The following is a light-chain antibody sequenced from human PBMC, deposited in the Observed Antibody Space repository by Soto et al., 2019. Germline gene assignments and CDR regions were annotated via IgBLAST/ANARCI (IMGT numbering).Light chain of an antibody. V-gene: IGLV2-14*01. Sequence: QSALTQPASVSGSPGQSITISCTGTSSDVGGYNYVSWYQQHPGKAPKLMIYDVSNRPSGVSNRCSGSKSGNTASLTISGRHAEDEADYYCSSYTRSSPQLVFGGGTKLTVL. J-gene: IGLJ2*01. CDR3: SSYTRSSPQLV. CDR2: DVS. CDR1: SSDVGGYNY.